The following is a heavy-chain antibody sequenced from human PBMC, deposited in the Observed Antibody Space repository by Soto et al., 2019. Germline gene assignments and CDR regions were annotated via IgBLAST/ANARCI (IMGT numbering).Heavy chain of an antibody. CDR1: GGSISSGDYY. CDR2: IYYSGST. V-gene: IGHV4-30-4*01. D-gene: IGHD3-9*01. J-gene: IGHJ6*02. Sequence: SSETLSLTCTVSGGSISSGDYYWSWIRQPPGKGLEWIGYIYYSGSTYYNPSLKSRVTISVDTSKNQFSLKLNSVTPEDTAVYYCARRRTLRYFDWLLVSDGMDVWGQGTTVTVSS. CDR3: ARRRTLRYFDWLLVSDGMDV.